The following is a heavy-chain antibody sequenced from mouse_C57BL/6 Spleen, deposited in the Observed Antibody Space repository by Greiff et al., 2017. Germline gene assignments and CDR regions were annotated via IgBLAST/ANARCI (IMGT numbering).Heavy chain of an antibody. J-gene: IGHJ3*01. Sequence: VQLQQSGPELVKPGASVKISCKASGYAFSSSWMNWVKQRPGKGLEGIGRIYPGDGDTNYNGTFKGKATLTADKSSSTAYMQLSSLTSEDSAVYFCAREVISRGFAYWGQGTLVTVSA. CDR3: AREVISRGFAY. CDR1: GYAFSSSW. CDR2: IYPGDGDT. V-gene: IGHV1-82*01. D-gene: IGHD2-5*01.